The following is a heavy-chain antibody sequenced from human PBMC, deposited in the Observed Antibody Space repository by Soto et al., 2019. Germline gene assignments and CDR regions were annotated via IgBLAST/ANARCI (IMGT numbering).Heavy chain of an antibody. CDR2: IYYSGST. D-gene: IGHD2-8*01. V-gene: IGHV4-39*01. CDR3: ARSEYATGDY. CDR1: GGSISSSSYY. Sequence: SETLSLTCTVSGGSISSSSYYWGWIRQPPGKGLGWIGSIYYSGSTYYNPSLKSRVTISVDTSKNQFSLKLSSVTAADTAVYYCARSEYATGDYWGQGTLVTVSS. J-gene: IGHJ4*02.